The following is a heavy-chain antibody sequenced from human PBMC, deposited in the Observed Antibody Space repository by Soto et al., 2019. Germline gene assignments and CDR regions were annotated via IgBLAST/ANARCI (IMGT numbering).Heavy chain of an antibody. V-gene: IGHV4-30-2*01. CDR3: ARGTKPGYFQH. D-gene: IGHD7-27*01. Sequence: SETLSLTCAVSGGSISSGGYSWSWIRQPPGKGLEWIGYICHSGSTYYNPSLKSRVTISVDRSKNQFSLKLSSVTAADTAVYYCARGTKPGYFQHWGQGTLVTVSS. CDR1: GGSISSGGYS. J-gene: IGHJ1*01. CDR2: ICHSGST.